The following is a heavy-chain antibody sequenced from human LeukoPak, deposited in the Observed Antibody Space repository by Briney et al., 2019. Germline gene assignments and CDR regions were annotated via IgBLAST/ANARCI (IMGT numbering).Heavy chain of an antibody. J-gene: IGHJ6*04. CDR1: GFTFSSCS. CDR2: ISSSSRNV. V-gene: IGHV3-21*01. Sequence: GGSLRLSCAASGFTFSSCSMNWVRQAPGKGLEWVSSISSSSRNVYYADSVKGRFTISRDNAKSSLYLQMNSLRAEDTAVYYCARGPTMKMDVWGKGTTATVSS. CDR3: ARGPTMKMDV. D-gene: IGHD3-22*01.